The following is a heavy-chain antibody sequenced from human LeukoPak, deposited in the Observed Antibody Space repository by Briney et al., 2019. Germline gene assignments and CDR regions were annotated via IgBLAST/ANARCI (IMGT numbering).Heavy chain of an antibody. D-gene: IGHD3-10*01. CDR2: FDPEDGET. V-gene: IGHV1-24*01. J-gene: IGHJ4*02. Sequence: GASVKVSCKVSGYTLTELSMHWVRQAPGKGLEWMGSFDPEDGETIYAQKFQGRVTMTEDTSTGTAYMELSSLRSEDTAVYYCATASLMVRGVIMFFDYWGQGTLVTVSS. CDR3: ATASLMVRGVIMFFDY. CDR1: GYTLTELS.